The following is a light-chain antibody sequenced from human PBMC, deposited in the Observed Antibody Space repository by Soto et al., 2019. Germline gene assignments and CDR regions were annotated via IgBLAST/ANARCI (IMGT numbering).Light chain of an antibody. CDR3: QQYGSSTALT. J-gene: IGKJ4*01. V-gene: IGKV3D-20*01. CDR2: DVS. Sequence: EIVLTQSPATLSLSPGERATLSCGASQSVSSYLAWYQQKPGLAPRLVIYDVSRRATGIPDRFSGSGSGTDFTLTISRLEPEDFAVYYCQQYGSSTALTFGGGTKVDIK. CDR1: QSVSSY.